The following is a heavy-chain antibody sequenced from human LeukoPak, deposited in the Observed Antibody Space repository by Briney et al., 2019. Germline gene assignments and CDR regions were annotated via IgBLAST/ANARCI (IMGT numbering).Heavy chain of an antibody. J-gene: IGHJ3*02. CDR3: ARALTIFGVAIDAFDI. Sequence: PGGSLRLSCAASGFTFSSYWMSWVRQAPGKGLEWVANIKQDGSEKYYVGSVKGRFTISRDNAKNSLYLQMNSLRAEDTAVYYCARALTIFGVAIDAFDIWGQGTMVTVSS. CDR1: GFTFSSYW. D-gene: IGHD3-3*01. CDR2: IKQDGSEK. V-gene: IGHV3-7*01.